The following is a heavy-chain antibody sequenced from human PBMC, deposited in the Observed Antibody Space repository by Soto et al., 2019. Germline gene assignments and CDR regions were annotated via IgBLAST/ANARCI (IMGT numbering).Heavy chain of an antibody. V-gene: IGHV1-18*01. J-gene: IGHJ5*02. CDR3: ARVVPGAEAWFGP. Sequence: QVQLVQSGGEVKRPGASVKLSCKTSGYTFSNYGITWGRQPPGKPLEWRGWISLYSDGTNYAQKFQGRASMTPDTSATTAYMELRSLRSDDTAVYYCARVVPGAEAWFGPCGQGTLVTVSS. D-gene: IGHD2-2*01. CDR2: ISLYSDGT. CDR1: GYTFSNYG.